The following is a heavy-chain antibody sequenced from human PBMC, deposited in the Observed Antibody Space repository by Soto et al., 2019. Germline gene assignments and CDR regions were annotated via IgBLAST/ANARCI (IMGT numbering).Heavy chain of an antibody. CDR2: IYSGGST. CDR3: VKDQVGYSGYVFDY. V-gene: IGHV3-53*01. Sequence: HPGGSLRLSCAVSGFTFSIDWMHWVRQAPGKGLVWVSVIYSGGSTYYADSVKGRFTISRDNSKNTLYLQMNSLRAEDTAVYYCVKDQVGYSGYVFDYWGQGTLVTVSS. J-gene: IGHJ4*02. CDR1: GFTFSIDW. D-gene: IGHD5-12*01.